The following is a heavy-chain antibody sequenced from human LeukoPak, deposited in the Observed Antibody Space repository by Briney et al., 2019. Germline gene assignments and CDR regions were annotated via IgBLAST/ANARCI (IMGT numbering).Heavy chain of an antibody. V-gene: IGHV3-53*01. Sequence: GGSLRLSCAASGFTVSNNYMSWVRQAPGKGLEWVSVIYNAGNTHYADSVKGRFTISRDNSKNTLYLQMNSLRAEDTAVYYCAKVGRIGELSWYYFDYWGQGTLVTVSS. J-gene: IGHJ4*02. CDR1: GFTVSNNY. CDR3: AKVGRIGELSWYYFDY. D-gene: IGHD2-15*01. CDR2: IYNAGNT.